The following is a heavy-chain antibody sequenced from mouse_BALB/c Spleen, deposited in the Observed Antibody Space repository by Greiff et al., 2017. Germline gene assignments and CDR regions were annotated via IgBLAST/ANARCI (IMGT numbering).Heavy chain of an antibody. CDR3: ALLRRPFDY. V-gene: IGHV3-6*02. CDR1: GYSITSGYY. J-gene: IGHJ2*01. D-gene: IGHD1-1*01. Sequence: VQLKQSGPGLVKPSQSLSLTCSVTGYSITSGYYWNWLRQFPGNKLEWMGYISYDGSNNYNPSLKNRISITRDTSKNQFFLKLNSVTTEDTATYYCALLRRPFDYWGQGTTLTVSS. CDR2: ISYDGSN.